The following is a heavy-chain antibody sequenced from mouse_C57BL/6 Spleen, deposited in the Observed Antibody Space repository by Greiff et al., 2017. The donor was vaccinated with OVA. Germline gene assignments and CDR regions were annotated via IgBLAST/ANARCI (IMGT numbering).Heavy chain of an antibody. CDR3: AREGYGTLDY. Sequence: VQLQQSGTELVKPGASVKISCKASGYTFTDYYMNWVKQSHGKSLEWIGDINPNNGGTSYNQKFKGKATLTVDKSSSTAYMELRSLTSEDSAVYYCAREGYGTLDYWGQGTTLTVSS. J-gene: IGHJ2*01. V-gene: IGHV1-26*01. CDR2: INPNNGGT. D-gene: IGHD2-10*02. CDR1: GYTFTDYY.